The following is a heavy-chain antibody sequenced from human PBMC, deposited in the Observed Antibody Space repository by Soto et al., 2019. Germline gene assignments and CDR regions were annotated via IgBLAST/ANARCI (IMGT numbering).Heavy chain of an antibody. CDR3: AKKANSGPGSQYFDN. J-gene: IGHJ4*02. CDR1: GFTFSSYS. Sequence: VXLSCAASGFTFSSYSMSWVRQAPWKGLEWVSGFRTGGDDATTYYADSVKGRFTISRDNSKNMLFLQMNSLRAGDTAIYYCAKKANSGPGSQYFDNWGQGTLVSVSS. CDR2: FRTGGDDATT. D-gene: IGHD3-10*01. V-gene: IGHV3-23*01.